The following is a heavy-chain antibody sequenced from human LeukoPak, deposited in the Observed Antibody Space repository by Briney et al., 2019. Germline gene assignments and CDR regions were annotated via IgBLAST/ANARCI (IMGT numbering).Heavy chain of an antibody. CDR2: INSDGSST. Sequence: AGSLRLSCAASGFIFSRYLMHWVHPGPGKGLLWVSRINSDGSSTSHADSVKGRFTISRDNAKHTLYLQMNSLRAEDTAVYYCAREYSTRFDPWGQGTLVTV. D-gene: IGHD2-15*01. V-gene: IGHV3-74*01. CDR1: GFIFSRYL. CDR3: AREYSTRFDP. J-gene: IGHJ5*02.